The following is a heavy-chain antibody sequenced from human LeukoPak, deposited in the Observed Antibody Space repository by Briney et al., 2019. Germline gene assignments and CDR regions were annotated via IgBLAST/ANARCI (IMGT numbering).Heavy chain of an antibody. V-gene: IGHV3-74*01. CDR1: GFTFSDYW. CDR2: ISNDGSTT. CDR3: ARDCGGTGWDY. Sequence: GGSLRLSCAASGFTFSDYWMHWVGQAPGKGLVWVSRISNDGSTTTYADSVRGRFTISRDNANNTLYLQMNSLRAEDTAVYYCARDCGGTGWDYGGQGTLDTVSS. J-gene: IGHJ4*02. D-gene: IGHD4-23*01.